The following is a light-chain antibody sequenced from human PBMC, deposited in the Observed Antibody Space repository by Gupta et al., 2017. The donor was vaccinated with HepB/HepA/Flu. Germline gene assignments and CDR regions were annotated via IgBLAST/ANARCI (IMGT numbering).Light chain of an antibody. V-gene: IGKV1-27*01. J-gene: IGKJ4*01. CDR3: QKYNSAPPLT. Sequence: DIQMTQSPSSLSASVGDRVTITCRASQDISNYLAWYQQKPGKVPKLLIYAASTLRSGVPSRFSGSGSGTDFTLTISSLQPEDVATYYCQKYNSAPPLTFGGGTKLEIK. CDR2: AAS. CDR1: QDISNY.